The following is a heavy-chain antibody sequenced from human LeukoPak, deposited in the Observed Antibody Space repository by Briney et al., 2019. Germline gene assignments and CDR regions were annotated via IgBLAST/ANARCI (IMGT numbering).Heavy chain of an antibody. J-gene: IGHJ6*02. D-gene: IGHD2-21*02. Sequence: SETLSLTCTVSGGSISSYYWRWIRQPPGKGLEWIGYIYYSGSTNYNPSLKSRVTISVDTSKNQLYLRLSSVTAADKAVYYCARGGVTPYYYYGMDVWGQATTVTVSS. CDR3: ARGGVTPYYYYGMDV. V-gene: IGHV4-59*01. CDR1: GGSISSYY. CDR2: IYYSGST.